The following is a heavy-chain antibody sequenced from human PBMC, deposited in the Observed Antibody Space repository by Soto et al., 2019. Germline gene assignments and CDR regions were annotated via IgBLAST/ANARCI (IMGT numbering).Heavy chain of an antibody. D-gene: IGHD5-18*01. V-gene: IGHV1-46*01. CDR3: ARDLTSESIQGSRLSDWFDP. CDR1: GYTFTNYY. Sequence: QVQLVQSGAEVKKPGASVKVSCKASGYTFTNYYMHWVRQAPGQGLEWMGIINPSGGSTRYAQKCQARLTMTKDTSTSTVYIELSSLRSDDTAVYFCARDLTSESIQGSRLSDWFDPWGQGTLVTVSS. J-gene: IGHJ5*02. CDR2: INPSGGST.